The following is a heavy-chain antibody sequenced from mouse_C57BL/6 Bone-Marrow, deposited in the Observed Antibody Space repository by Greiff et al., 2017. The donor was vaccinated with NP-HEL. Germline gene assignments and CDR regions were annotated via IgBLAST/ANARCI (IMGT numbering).Heavy chain of an antibody. CDR3: ARGPHGYEAY. D-gene: IGHD2-14*01. CDR1: GYTFTDYY. J-gene: IGHJ3*01. V-gene: IGHV1-19*01. Sequence: EVQLQQSGPVLVKPGASVKMSCKASGYTFTDYYMNWVKQSHGKSLEWIGVINPYNGGTSYNQKFKGKATLTVDKSSSTAYMELNSLTSEDSAVYYCARGPHGYEAYWGQGTLVTVSA. CDR2: INPYNGGT.